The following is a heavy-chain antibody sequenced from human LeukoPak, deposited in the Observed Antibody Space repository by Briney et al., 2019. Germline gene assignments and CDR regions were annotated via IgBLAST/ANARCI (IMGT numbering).Heavy chain of an antibody. CDR2: INHSGST. CDR3: ARDRQWLVDH. V-gene: IGHV4-34*01. J-gene: IGHJ5*02. Sequence: SETLSLTCAVYGGSFSGYYWSWIRQPPGKGLEWIGEINHSGSTNYNPSLKSRVTISVDTSKNQFSLKLTSVTAADTAVYYCARDRQWLVDHWGQGTLVTVSS. CDR1: GGSFSGYY. D-gene: IGHD6-19*01.